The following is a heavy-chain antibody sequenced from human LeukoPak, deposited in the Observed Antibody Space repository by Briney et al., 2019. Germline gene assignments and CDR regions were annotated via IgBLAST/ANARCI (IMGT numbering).Heavy chain of an antibody. J-gene: IGHJ4*02. CDR3: AHSGYSYDGDH. D-gene: IGHD3-22*01. Sequence: GGSLRLSCAASGFTFSSYAMHWVRQAPGKGLEWVAVISYDGSNKYYADSVKGRFTISRDNSKNTLYLQMNSLRAEDTAVYYCAHSGYSYDGDHWGQGTLVTVSS. CDR1: GFTFSSYA. V-gene: IGHV3-30-3*01. CDR2: ISYDGSNK.